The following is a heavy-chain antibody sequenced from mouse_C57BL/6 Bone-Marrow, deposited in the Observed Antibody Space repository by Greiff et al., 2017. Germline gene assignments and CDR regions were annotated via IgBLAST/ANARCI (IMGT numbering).Heavy chain of an antibody. J-gene: IGHJ3*01. CDR1: GYPFTDYE. CDR2: IDPETGGT. Sequence: VQLQQSGAELVRPGASVKLSCKASGYPFTDYEMHWVKQTPVHGLEWIGAIDPETGGTAYNQKFKGKAILTADKSSSTAYMELRLLTSEDSAVYYCTRGCAYWGQGTRVTVSA. V-gene: IGHV1-15*01. CDR3: TRGCAY.